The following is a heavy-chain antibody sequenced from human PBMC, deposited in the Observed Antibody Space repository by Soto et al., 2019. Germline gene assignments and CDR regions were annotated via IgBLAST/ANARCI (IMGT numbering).Heavy chain of an antibody. CDR1: GYTLTELS. CDR3: AKDKYYDFWSGPGV. D-gene: IGHD3-3*01. V-gene: IGHV1-24*01. Sequence: GASVKVSCKVSGYTLTELSMHWVRQAPGKGLEWMGGFDPEDGETIYAQKFQGRVTMTEDTSTDTAYMELSSLRSEDTAVYYCAKDKYYDFWSGPGVWGQGTTVTVSS. CDR2: FDPEDGET. J-gene: IGHJ6*02.